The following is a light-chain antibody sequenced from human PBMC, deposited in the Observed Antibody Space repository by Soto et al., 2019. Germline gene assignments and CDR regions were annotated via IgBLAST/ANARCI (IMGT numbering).Light chain of an antibody. CDR3: NSFRVSHLYV. J-gene: IGLJ1*01. CDR2: EVT. Sequence: QSALSQPASVSGSPGQTITISCTGTSTDVGGYNAVSWYQHQPGKAPKLIIYEVTHRPSGVSDRFSASKSGNTASLTISGLQAEDEADYYCNSFRVSHLYVFGTGTKLTVL. CDR1: STDVGGYNA. V-gene: IGLV2-14*01.